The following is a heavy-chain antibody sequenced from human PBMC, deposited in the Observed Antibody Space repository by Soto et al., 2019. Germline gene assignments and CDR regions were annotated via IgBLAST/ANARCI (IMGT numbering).Heavy chain of an antibody. CDR3: ARLARVAPRCSGGSCYMDY. D-gene: IGHD2-15*01. CDR2: IYPGDSDT. V-gene: IGHV5-51*01. CDR1: GYSFTSYW. J-gene: IGHJ4*02. Sequence: GESLKISCKGSGYSFTSYWIGWVRQMPGKGLEWMGIIYPGDSDTRYSPSFQGQVTISADKSISTAYRQWSSLKASDTAMYYCARLARVAPRCSGGSCYMDYWGQGTLVTVSS.